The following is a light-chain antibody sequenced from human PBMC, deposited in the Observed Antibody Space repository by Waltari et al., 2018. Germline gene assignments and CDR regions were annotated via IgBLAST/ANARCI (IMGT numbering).Light chain of an antibody. CDR1: HGLLSTDGKTY. CDR3: MQATHIPYT. Sequence: VMTQTPLSLSVIRGQPASISCKTSHGLLSTDGKTYLYCYLQKPGQSLQLLLYEVSVRFSGVTARFSGSGSGTDFTLKISRVEAQDVGIYYCMQATHIPYTFCQGTKLQIK. V-gene: IGKV2-29*02. CDR2: EVS. J-gene: IGKJ2*01.